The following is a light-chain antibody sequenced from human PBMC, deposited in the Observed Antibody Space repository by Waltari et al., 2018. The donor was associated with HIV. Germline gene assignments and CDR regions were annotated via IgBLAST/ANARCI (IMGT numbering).Light chain of an antibody. J-gene: IGLJ2*01. CDR1: TGAVTSGQY. Sequence: QAVVTQEPSLTVSPAGPVTLTCGSRTGAVTSGQYHYWFQQKPGQAPRTLIYDPSNKQSWTPDRFSGSLLGGKAALTLSGAQPEDEAEYYCLLSYSGARVFGGGTKVTVL. V-gene: IGLV7-46*01. CDR3: LLSYSGARV. CDR2: DPS.